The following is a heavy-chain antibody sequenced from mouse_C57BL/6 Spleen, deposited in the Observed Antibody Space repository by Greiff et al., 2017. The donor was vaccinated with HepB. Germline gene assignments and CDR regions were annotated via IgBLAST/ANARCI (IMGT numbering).Heavy chain of an antibody. V-gene: IGHV1-26*01. CDR1: GYTFTDYY. J-gene: IGHJ3*01. D-gene: IGHD1-3*01. CDR2: INPNNGGT. CDR3: ARDHNGGFAY. Sequence: EVQLQQSGPELVKPGASVKISCKASGYTFTDYYMNWVKQSHGKSLEWIGDINPNNGGTSYNQKFKGKATLTVDKSSSTAYMELSSLTSEDSAVYYCARDHNGGFAYWGQGTLVTVSA.